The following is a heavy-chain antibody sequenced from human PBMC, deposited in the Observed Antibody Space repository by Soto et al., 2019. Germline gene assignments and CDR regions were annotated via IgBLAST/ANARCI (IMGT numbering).Heavy chain of an antibody. CDR1: GGSVTNSSYY. CDR2: VYYRGRS. Sequence: SETLSLTCTVSGGSVTNSSYYWGWIRQSPGKGLGWIGSVYYRGRSYSKSSVKSRVTISVDTSKNRFSLSLNSVTASDTAVYFCVSQRTTVPTQAYFDYRGPGALVTVSS. CDR3: VSQRTTVPTQAYFDY. V-gene: IGHV4-39*01. J-gene: IGHJ4*02. D-gene: IGHD4-17*01.